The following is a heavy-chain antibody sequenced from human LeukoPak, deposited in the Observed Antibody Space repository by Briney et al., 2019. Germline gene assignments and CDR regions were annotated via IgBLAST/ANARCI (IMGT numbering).Heavy chain of an antibody. CDR2: IYYSGST. Sequence: SETLSLTCTVSGGSISSYYWSWIRQPPGKGLEWIGYIYYSGSTNYNPSLKSRVTISVDTSKNQFSLKLSSVTAADTAVYYCARASSGYDRYYYYYMDVWGKGTTVTISS. J-gene: IGHJ6*03. D-gene: IGHD5-12*01. CDR1: GGSISSYY. CDR3: ARASSGYDRYYYYYMDV. V-gene: IGHV4-59*01.